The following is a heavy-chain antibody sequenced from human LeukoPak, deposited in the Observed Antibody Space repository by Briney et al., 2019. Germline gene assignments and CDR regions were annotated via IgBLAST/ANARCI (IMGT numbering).Heavy chain of an antibody. D-gene: IGHD6-13*01. V-gene: IGHV3-48*01. J-gene: IGHJ4*02. Sequence: WGSLSLSCAASGFTFSSYNMSWVRQAPGKGLEWISYISLSTTSIYYADSVKGRFTISRDNAKNSLYLQMNSLRAEDTAVYYCAREPTYSSSWYTTCDFWGQGTLVSVSS. CDR3: AREPTYSSSWYTTCDF. CDR1: GFTFSSYN. CDR2: ISLSTTSI.